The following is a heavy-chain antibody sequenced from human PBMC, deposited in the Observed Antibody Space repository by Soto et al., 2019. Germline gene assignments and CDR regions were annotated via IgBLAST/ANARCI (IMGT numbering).Heavy chain of an antibody. CDR3: ARGVVVYYFDY. V-gene: IGHV1-69*01. CDR1: GGTFSTYA. D-gene: IGHD2-15*01. CDR2: IIPIFGTT. Sequence: QVQLVQSGAEVKKPGSSVKVSCKASGGTFSTYAITWVRQAPGQGLEWLGGIIPIFGTTDYARKFQGRVTITAAESTSTVFIELSSLTSEDTAVYSCARGVVVYYFDYWGQGTLVTVSS. J-gene: IGHJ4*02.